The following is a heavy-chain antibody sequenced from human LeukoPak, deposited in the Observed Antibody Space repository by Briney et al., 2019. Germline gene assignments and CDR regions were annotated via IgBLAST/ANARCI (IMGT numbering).Heavy chain of an antibody. D-gene: IGHD4-17*01. CDR1: GFTVSSNY. J-gene: IGHJ4*02. V-gene: IGHV3-53*01. Sequence: GGSLRLSCAASGFTVSSNYMSWVRQAPGKGLEWVSVIYSGGSTYYADSVKGRFTISRDNSKNTLYLQMNSLRAEDTAVYYCAKRPRAIAVTPGPAIKGYWGQGTLVTVSS. CDR2: IYSGGST. CDR3: AKRPRAIAVTPGPAIKGY.